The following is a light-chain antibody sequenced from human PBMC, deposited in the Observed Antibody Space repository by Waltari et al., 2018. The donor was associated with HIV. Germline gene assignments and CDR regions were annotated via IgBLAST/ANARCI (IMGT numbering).Light chain of an antibody. CDR3: AAWDDSLSGPV. CDR1: SSNIGSNY. Sequence: GTPGQRVTISCSGSSSNIGSNYVYWYQQLPGTAPKLLIYRSNQRPSGVPDRFSGSKSGTSASLAISGLRSEDEADYYCAAWDDSLSGPVFGGGTKLTVL. J-gene: IGLJ3*02. V-gene: IGLV1-47*01. CDR2: RSN.